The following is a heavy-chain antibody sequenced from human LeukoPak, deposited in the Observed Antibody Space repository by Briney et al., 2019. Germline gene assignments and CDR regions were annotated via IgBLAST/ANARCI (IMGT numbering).Heavy chain of an antibody. J-gene: IGHJ3*02. CDR3: ARDLVGATTEDAFDI. Sequence: SETLSLTCTVSGYSISSGYYWGWIRQPPGKGLEWIGSIYHSGSTYYNPSLKSRVTISVDTPKNQFSLKLSSVTAADTAVYYCARDLVGATTEDAFDIWGQGTMVTVSS. D-gene: IGHD1-26*01. CDR2: IYHSGST. V-gene: IGHV4-38-2*02. CDR1: GYSISSGYY.